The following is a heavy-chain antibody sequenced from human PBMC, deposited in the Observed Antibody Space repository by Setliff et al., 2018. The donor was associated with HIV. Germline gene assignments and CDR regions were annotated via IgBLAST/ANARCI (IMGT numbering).Heavy chain of an antibody. CDR1: GGSISSYY. J-gene: IGHJ3*02. CDR3: ARDRPHYDYVWGSYPHAFDI. CDR2: IYTSGST. Sequence: PSETLSLTCTVSGGSISSYYWSWIRQPAGKGLEWIGRIYTSGSTNYNPSLKSRFTMSVDTSKNQFSLKLSSVTAADTAVYYCARDRPHYDYVWGSYPHAFDIWGQGTMVTVSS. D-gene: IGHD3-16*02. V-gene: IGHV4-4*07.